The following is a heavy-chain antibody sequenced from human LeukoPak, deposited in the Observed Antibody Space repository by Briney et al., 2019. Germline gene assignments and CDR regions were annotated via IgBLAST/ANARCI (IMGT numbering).Heavy chain of an antibody. CDR2: IRKKADGGTP. J-gene: IGHJ4*02. CDR1: GSTFGDYT. D-gene: IGHD1-26*01. Sequence: GGSLRLSCTASGSTFGDYTITWLRQAPGKGLEWVGFIRKKADGGTPEYAASVKGRFIISRDDSKSIAYLQMNSLKTDDTAVYYCTRDPPTRYWGQGTLVSVSS. CDR3: TRDPPTRY. V-gene: IGHV3-49*03.